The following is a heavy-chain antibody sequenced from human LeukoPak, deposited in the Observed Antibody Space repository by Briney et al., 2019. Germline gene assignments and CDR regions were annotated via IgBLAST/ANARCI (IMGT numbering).Heavy chain of an antibody. CDR1: GFTFSTYG. Sequence: GRSLRLSCAASGFTFSTYGMHWVRQAPGKGLEWVAVVWYDGSNEFYADSVKGRFTISRDNSKNTLYLQMNSLRAEDTAVYYCAKDGGLWVSAHWGDSWGRGTLVTVSS. CDR2: VWYDGSNE. V-gene: IGHV3-33*06. CDR3: AKDGGLWVSAHWGDS. D-gene: IGHD7-27*01. J-gene: IGHJ4*02.